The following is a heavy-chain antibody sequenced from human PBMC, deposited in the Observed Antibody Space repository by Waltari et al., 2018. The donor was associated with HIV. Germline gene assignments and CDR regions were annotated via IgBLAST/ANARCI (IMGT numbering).Heavy chain of an antibody. CDR2: VSESGDST. CDR3: AGEDDRGDFP. CDR1: GFTFKNYA. D-gene: IGHD2-21*01. J-gene: IGHJ5*02. V-gene: IGHV3-23*01. Sequence: ELYLLESGGGLVQPGGSVRVPCGGSGFTFKNYAVSWVRQAPGKGLEWISSVSESGDSTYYADSVEGRFTISRDNSKNMLYLQMNGLRVEDTAVYYCAGEDDRGDFPWGQGTLVTVSA.